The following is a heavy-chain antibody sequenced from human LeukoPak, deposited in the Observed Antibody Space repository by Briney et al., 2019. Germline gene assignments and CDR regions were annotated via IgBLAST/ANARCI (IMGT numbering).Heavy chain of an antibody. CDR2: ISYDGSNK. CDR3: ARDVYCSSTSCLWGMDV. J-gene: IGHJ6*02. V-gene: IGHV3-30-3*01. CDR1: GFTFSSYA. D-gene: IGHD2-2*01. Sequence: GGSLRLSCAASGFTFSSYAMHWVRQAPGKGLEWVAVISYDGSNKYYADSVKGRFTTSRDNAKNSLYLQMNSLRAEDTAVYYCARDVYCSSTSCLWGMDVWGQGTTVTVSS.